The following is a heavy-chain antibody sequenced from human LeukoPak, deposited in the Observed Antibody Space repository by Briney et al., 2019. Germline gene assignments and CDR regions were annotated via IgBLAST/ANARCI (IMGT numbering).Heavy chain of an antibody. CDR1: GFTFSTYR. V-gene: IGHV3-7*01. J-gene: IGHJ6*03. CDR2: IKQDGSEK. CDR3: ASLFVIVPATMGPGYYYMDV. D-gene: IGHD2-2*01. Sequence: GGSLRLSCAASGFTFSTYRMNWVRQAPGKGLEWVANIKQDGSEKFYVDSVKGRFTISRDNAKNSLYLQMNSLRAEDTAVYYCASLFVIVPATMGPGYYYMDVWGKGTTVTVSS.